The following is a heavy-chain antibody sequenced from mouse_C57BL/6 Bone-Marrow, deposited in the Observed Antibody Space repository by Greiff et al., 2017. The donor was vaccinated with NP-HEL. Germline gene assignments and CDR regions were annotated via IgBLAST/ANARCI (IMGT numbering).Heavy chain of an antibody. D-gene: IGHD2-5*01. CDR1: GFTFSDYG. V-gene: IGHV5-17*01. J-gene: IGHJ3*01. Sequence: DVQLVESGGGLVKPGGSLKLSCAASGFTFSDYGMHWVRQAPEKGLEWVAYISSGSSTIYYADTVKGRFTISRDNAKNTLFLQMTSLRSEDTAMYYCARSPYYSNYEFAYWGQGTLVTVSA. CDR3: ARSPYYSNYEFAY. CDR2: ISSGSSTI.